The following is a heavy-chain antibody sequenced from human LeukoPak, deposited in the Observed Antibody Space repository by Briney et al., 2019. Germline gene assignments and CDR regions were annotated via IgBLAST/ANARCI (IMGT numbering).Heavy chain of an antibody. CDR3: AKDHSGYSSSWYVNYFDY. D-gene: IGHD6-13*01. Sequence: GGSLRLSCAASGFTFDDYTMHWVRQAPGKGLEWVSLISWDGGSTYYADSVKGRFTISRDNSKNSLYLQMNSLRTEDTALYYCAKDHSGYSSSWYVNYFDYWGQGTLVTVSS. J-gene: IGHJ4*02. CDR1: GFTFDDYT. V-gene: IGHV3-43*01. CDR2: ISWDGGST.